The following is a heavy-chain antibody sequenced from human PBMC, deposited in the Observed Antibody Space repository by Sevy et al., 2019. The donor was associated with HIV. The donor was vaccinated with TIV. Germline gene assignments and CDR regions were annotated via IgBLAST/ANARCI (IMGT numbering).Heavy chain of an antibody. V-gene: IGHV3-21*01. CDR3: AREDSKNWRYFDY. Sequence: GGSLRLSCAAAGFTSSSYTMNWVRQTPGKGLEWVASISFSSNYIYYTDSLKGRFTISRDNAKNSLYLQMNSLRAEDTAVYYCAREDSKNWRYFDYWGQGTLVTVSS. CDR1: GFTSSSYT. CDR2: ISFSSNYI. J-gene: IGHJ4*02. D-gene: IGHD1-1*01.